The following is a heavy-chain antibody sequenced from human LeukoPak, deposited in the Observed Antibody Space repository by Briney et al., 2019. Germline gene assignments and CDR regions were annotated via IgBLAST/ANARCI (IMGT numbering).Heavy chain of an antibody. CDR1: GFSLTTSGML. V-gene: IGHV2-70*04. Sequence: SGPTLVNPTQTLTLTCTFSGFSLTTSGMLVSWIRQPPGKALEWLARIDWDDDKYYSTSLKTRLTISKDTPKNQVVLIMTNMDPVDTATYYCTRSRGYDYGYDQWGQGTLVTVSS. CDR3: TRSRGYDYGYDQ. J-gene: IGHJ5*02. CDR2: IDWDDDK. D-gene: IGHD5-18*01.